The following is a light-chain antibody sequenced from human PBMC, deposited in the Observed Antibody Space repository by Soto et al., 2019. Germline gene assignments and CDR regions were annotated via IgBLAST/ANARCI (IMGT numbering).Light chain of an antibody. Sequence: VLTQSPGTLSLSPGERATLSCRASRSVSSSYLAWYQQKPGQAPRLLIYGASSRATGIPDRFSGSGPGTDFTLTISRLEPEDFAVYYCQQSGSSPITFGQGTQLEIK. CDR1: RSVSSSY. J-gene: IGKJ5*01. CDR2: GAS. CDR3: QQSGSSPIT. V-gene: IGKV3-20*01.